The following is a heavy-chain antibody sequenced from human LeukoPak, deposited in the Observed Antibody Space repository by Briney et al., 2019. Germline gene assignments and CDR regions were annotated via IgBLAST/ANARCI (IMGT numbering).Heavy chain of an antibody. CDR3: TRYNNDHFDY. CDR1: GFTFGGYG. Sequence: GGSLRLSCAGSGFTFGGYGMHWFRQTPGKGLEWVAVIAYDGSRAFYADSVKGRFTISRDNSKNTMSVQMDGLRAEDMAVYYCTRYNNDHFDYWGQGTLVTVSS. V-gene: IGHV3-33*01. CDR2: IAYDGSRA. J-gene: IGHJ4*02. D-gene: IGHD1-14*01.